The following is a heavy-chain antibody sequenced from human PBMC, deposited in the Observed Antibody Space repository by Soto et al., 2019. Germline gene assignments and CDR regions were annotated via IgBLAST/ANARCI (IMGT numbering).Heavy chain of an antibody. V-gene: IGHV1-69*06. J-gene: IGHJ4*02. CDR1: GGTFSSYA. CDR3: GSQVRGLPSGDY. CDR2: IIPIFGTA. D-gene: IGHD3-10*01. Sequence: QVQLVQSGAEVKKPGSSLKVSCKASGGTFSSYAISWVRQAPGQGLEWMGGIIPIFGTANYAQKFQGRVTITADKSTSTDYMELSSLGSEHTAVYYCGSQVRGLPSGDYWGQGTLVTASS.